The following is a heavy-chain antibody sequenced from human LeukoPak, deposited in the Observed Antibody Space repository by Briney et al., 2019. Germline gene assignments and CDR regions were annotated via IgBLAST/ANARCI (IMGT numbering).Heavy chain of an antibody. Sequence: SETLSLTCAVVSGGSISSSSYYWGWIRQPPGKGPEWIGSFYYSGSTYYNPSLKSRVTLTPDTSKNQFPLKLCPVTAPATAADYCARLWRAAIDYGGQGILVTVSS. CDR3: ARLWRAAIDY. V-gene: IGHV4-39*01. CDR2: FYYSGST. D-gene: IGHD2-15*01. CDR1: GGSISSSSYY. J-gene: IGHJ4*02.